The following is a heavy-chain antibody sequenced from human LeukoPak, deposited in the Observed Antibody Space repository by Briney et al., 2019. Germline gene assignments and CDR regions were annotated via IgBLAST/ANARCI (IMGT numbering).Heavy chain of an antibody. Sequence: NPGGSLRLSCAASGFAFSSYAMSWVRQAPGKGLEWVSGISGSGGSTYYVDSVKGRFTISRDNSKNTLYLQMNSLRADDTAVYYCAKCDGVGSSWYLEYFQHWGQGTLVTVSS. J-gene: IGHJ1*01. CDR3: AKCDGVGSSWYLEYFQH. V-gene: IGHV3-23*01. CDR2: ISGSGGST. D-gene: IGHD6-13*01. CDR1: GFAFSSYA.